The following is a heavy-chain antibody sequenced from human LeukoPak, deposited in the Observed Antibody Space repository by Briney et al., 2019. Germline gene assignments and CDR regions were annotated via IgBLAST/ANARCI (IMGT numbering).Heavy chain of an antibody. J-gene: IGHJ6*03. CDR2: IYTSGST. V-gene: IGHV4-4*09. D-gene: IGHD2-21*01. Sequence: PSETLSLTCTVSGGPISSYYWSWIRQPPGKGLEWIGYIYTSGSTNYNPSLKSRVTISVDTSKNQFSLKLSSVTAADTAVYYCASLSGDSEGGYYYYYMDVWGKGTTVTVSS. CDR1: GGPISSYY. CDR3: ASLSGDSEGGYYYYYMDV.